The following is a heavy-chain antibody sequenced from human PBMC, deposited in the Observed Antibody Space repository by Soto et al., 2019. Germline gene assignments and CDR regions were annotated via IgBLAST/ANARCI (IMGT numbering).Heavy chain of an antibody. CDR3: ARRKGTYNFDY. J-gene: IGHJ4*02. V-gene: IGHV4-4*02. Sequence: SETLSLTCAISGDSIIGSNWWTWVRQPPGKGLEWIGETYHRGSPNSNPSLKRRVTISVDKSKNQFSLMLNSVTAADTAVYFCARRKGTYNFDYWGQGTLVTVSS. CDR1: GDSIIGSNW. D-gene: IGHD1-1*01. CDR2: TYHRGSP.